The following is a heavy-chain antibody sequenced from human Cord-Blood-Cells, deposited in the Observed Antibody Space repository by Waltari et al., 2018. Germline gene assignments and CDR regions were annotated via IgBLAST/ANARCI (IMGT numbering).Heavy chain of an antibody. CDR1: GFPFSSYA. Sequence: EVQLLESGGGLVQPGGSLRLSCAASGFPFSSYAMSWVGHAPGKGLEWVSAISGSGGSTYYADSVKGRFTISRDNSKNTLYLQMNSLRAEDTAVYYCAKDLGVSYSSSWYGFDYWGQGTLVTVSS. CDR3: AKDLGVSYSSSWYGFDY. D-gene: IGHD6-13*01. J-gene: IGHJ4*02. CDR2: ISGSGGST. V-gene: IGHV3-23*01.